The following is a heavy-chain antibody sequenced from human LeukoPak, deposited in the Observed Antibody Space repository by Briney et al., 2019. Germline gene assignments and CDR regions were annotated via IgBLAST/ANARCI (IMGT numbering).Heavy chain of an antibody. CDR2: ISSSVRYI. Sequence: PGGSLRLSCVGSGFSFSTYSMNWARETPGKELEWVSSISSSVRYIYYADSVKGRFTISRDNAKNSAYLQMTSLRDEDTAIYYCARGYCDSTTCYYPWDHWGQGTLVTVSS. CDR3: ARGYCDSTTCYYPWDH. CDR1: GFSFSTYS. V-gene: IGHV3-21*01. J-gene: IGHJ4*02. D-gene: IGHD2-2*01.